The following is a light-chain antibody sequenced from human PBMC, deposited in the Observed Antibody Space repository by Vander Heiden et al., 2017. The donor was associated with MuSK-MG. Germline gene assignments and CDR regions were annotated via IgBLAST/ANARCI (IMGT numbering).Light chain of an antibody. Sequence: IVMTQSPDSLAGSLGERATINCKSSQSVLYSSNNYNYFAWYQQKPGQPPKLLIYWASTRESGVPDRFSGSGSGTDFTLTISNLQAEDVAVYYCQQYYTSPLTFGGGTKVEIK. CDR2: WAS. V-gene: IGKV4-1*01. CDR1: QSVLYSSNNYNY. J-gene: IGKJ4*01. CDR3: QQYYTSPLT.